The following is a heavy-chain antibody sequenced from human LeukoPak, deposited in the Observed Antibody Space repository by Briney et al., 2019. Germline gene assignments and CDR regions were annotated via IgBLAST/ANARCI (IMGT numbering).Heavy chain of an antibody. CDR2: INPSGGST. CDR3: ARDFAYYDSSGYPGGAFDI. J-gene: IGHJ3*02. V-gene: IGHV1-46*01. Sequence: ASVKVSCKASGYTFTSYYMHWVRQAPGQGLEWMGIINPSGGSTSYAQKFQGRVTMTRDMSTSTVYMELSSLRSEDTAVYYCARDFAYYDSSGYPGGAFDIWGQGTMVTVSS. CDR1: GYTFTSYY. D-gene: IGHD3-22*01.